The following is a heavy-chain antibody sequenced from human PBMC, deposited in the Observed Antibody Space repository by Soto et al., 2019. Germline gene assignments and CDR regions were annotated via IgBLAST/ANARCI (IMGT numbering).Heavy chain of an antibody. D-gene: IGHD3-16*01. J-gene: IGHJ4*02. CDR3: ARDPWAADY. CDR2: IYSGGST. Sequence: EVQLVESGGGLVQPGGSLRLSCAASGFTVSTDYMSWVRQAPGKGLEWVSGIYSGGSTFYADSVRGRVTISRDNSKNTVNLHMNSLRAEDTAVDYCARDPWAADYWGQGTLVTVSS. CDR1: GFTVSTDY. V-gene: IGHV3-66*01.